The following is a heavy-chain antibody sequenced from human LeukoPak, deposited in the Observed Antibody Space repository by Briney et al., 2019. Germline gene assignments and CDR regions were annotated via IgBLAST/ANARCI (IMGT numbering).Heavy chain of an antibody. J-gene: IGHJ4*02. CDR1: GGTFSSYA. CDR3: AREWYDSSGYYFGAFDY. D-gene: IGHD3-22*01. V-gene: IGHV1-69*04. CDR2: IIPILGIA. Sequence: SVKVSCKASGGTFSSYAISWVRQAPGQGLEWMGRIIPILGIANYAQKFQGRVTITADKSTSTAYMELSSLRSEDTAVYYCAREWYDSSGYYFGAFDYWGQGTLVTVSS.